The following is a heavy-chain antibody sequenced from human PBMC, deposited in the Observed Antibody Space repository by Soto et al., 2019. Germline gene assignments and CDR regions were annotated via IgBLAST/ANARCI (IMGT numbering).Heavy chain of an antibody. CDR1: GGTFSSYA. J-gene: IGHJ5*02. V-gene: IGHV1-69*13. CDR2: IIPIFGTA. D-gene: IGHD3-10*01. CDR3: ARDQTGLLWFGELSENNWFDP. Sequence: VKVSCKASGGTFSSYAISWVRQAPGQGLEWMGGIIPIFGTANYAQKFQGRVTITADESTSTAYMELSSLRSEDTAVYYCARDQTGLLWFGELSENNWFDPWGQGTLVTVSS.